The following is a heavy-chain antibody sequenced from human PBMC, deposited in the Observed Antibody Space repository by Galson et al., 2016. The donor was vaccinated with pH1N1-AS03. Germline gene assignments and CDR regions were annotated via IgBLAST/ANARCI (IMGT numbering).Heavy chain of an antibody. D-gene: IGHD6-13*01. CDR1: DGSISSSHYY. CDR3: ARHYTFTSSWKYHYLDV. Sequence: LSLTCSVSDGSISSSHYYWGWIRQPPGKGPEWIGSIYYSGSTSYNPSLESPVSILADTSKNQLFLMLTSVTAADTAVYYCARHYTFTSSWKYHYLDVWGQGTTVTVAS. J-gene: IGHJ6*02. V-gene: IGHV4-39*01. CDR2: IYYSGST.